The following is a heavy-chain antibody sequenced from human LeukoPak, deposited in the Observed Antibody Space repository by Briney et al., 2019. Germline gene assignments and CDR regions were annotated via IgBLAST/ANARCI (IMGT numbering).Heavy chain of an antibody. V-gene: IGHV1-24*01. D-gene: IGHD3-22*01. J-gene: IGHJ3*02. CDR1: GYTLTELS. CDR2: FDPEDGET. CDR3: ATVTYYYDSSGFAFDI. Sequence: ASVKVSCKVSGYTLTELSMHWVRQAPGKGLEWMGGFDPEDGETIYAQKSQGRVTMTEDTSTDTAYMELSSLRSEDTAVYYCATVTYYYDSSGFAFDIWGQGTMVTVSS.